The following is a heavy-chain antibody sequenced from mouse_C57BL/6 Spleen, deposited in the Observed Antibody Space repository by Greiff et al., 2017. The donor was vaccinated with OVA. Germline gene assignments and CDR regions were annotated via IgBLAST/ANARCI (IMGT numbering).Heavy chain of an antibody. CDR2: ISDGGSYT. CDR1: GFTFSSYA. J-gene: IGHJ1*03. CDR3: AREVEYFDV. D-gene: IGHD1-1*01. V-gene: IGHV5-4*01. Sequence: DVMLVESGGGLVKPGGSLKLSCAASGFTFSSYAMSWVRQTPEKRLEWVATISDGGSYTYYPDNVKGRFTISRDNAKNNLYLQMSHLKSEDTAMYYCAREVEYFDVWGTGTTVTVSS.